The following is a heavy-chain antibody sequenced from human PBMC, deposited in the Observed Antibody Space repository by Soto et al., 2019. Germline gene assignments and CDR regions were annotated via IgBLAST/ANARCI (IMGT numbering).Heavy chain of an antibody. V-gene: IGHV1-69*04. CDR2: IIPILGIA. CDR1: GGTFSSYT. Sequence: ASVKVSCKASGGTFSSYTISWVRQAPGQGLEWMGRIIPILGIANYAQKFQGRVTITADKSTSTAYMELSSLRSEDTAVYYCARDGSQTGEVDYWGQGTLVTVSS. J-gene: IGHJ4*02. CDR3: ARDGSQTGEVDY. D-gene: IGHD7-27*01.